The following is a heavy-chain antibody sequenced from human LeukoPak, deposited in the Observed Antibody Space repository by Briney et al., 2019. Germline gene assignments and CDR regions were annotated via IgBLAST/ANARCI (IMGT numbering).Heavy chain of an antibody. CDR2: ISSSSSTI. CDR3: ARDRYSSSWYSSSHYFDY. CDR1: GFTFSSYS. D-gene: IGHD6-13*01. Sequence: PGGSLRLSCAASGFTFSSYSMNWVRQAPGKGLEWVSYISSSSSTIYYADSVKGRFTISRDNAKNSLYLQMNSLRDEDTAVYYCARDRYSSSWYSSSHYFDYWGQGTLVTVSS. J-gene: IGHJ4*02. V-gene: IGHV3-48*02.